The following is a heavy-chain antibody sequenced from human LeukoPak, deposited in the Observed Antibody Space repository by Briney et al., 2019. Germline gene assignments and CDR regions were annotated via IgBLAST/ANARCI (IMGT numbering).Heavy chain of an antibody. CDR1: GFTFSSYS. D-gene: IGHD3-10*01. Sequence: GGSLRLSCAASGFTFSSYSMNWVRQAPGKGLEWVSSISSSSSYIYYADSVKVRFTNSKGNAKNSLYLQMNSLRAEDTAVYYCARDRLYYYGSGSYSSFWGQGTLVTVSS. CDR3: ARDRLYYYGSGSYSSF. J-gene: IGHJ4*02. V-gene: IGHV3-21*01. CDR2: ISSSSSYI.